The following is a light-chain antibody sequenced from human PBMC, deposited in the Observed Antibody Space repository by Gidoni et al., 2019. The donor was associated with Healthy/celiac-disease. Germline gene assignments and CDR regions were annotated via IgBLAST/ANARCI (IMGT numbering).Light chain of an antibody. CDR3: QQYDNHPLT. CDR1: QDISNY. V-gene: IGKV1-33*01. Sequence: IQMTQSPSSLSASVGDRVTITCQASQDISNYLNWYQQKPGKAPKRLIYDASNLETGVPSRFSGSGSGTDFTFTISSLQPEDIATYYCQQYDNHPLTFGGGTKVEIK. J-gene: IGKJ4*01. CDR2: DAS.